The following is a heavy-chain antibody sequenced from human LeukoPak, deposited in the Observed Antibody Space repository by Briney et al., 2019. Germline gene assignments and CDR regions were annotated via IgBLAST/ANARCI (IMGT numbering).Heavy chain of an antibody. J-gene: IGHJ4*02. CDR1: GYTFTSYY. CDR2: INPSGGST. Sequence: ASVKVSCKASGYTFTSYYMHWVRQAPGQGLEWMGIINPSGGSTGYAQKFQGRVTMTRDTSTSTVYMELSSLRSEDTAVYYCARALPITMVRGVPTTQLDYWGQGTLVTVSS. V-gene: IGHV1-46*01. D-gene: IGHD3-10*01. CDR3: ARALPITMVRGVPTTQLDY.